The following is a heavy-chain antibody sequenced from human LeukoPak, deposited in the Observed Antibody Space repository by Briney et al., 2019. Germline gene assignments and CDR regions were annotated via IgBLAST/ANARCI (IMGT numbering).Heavy chain of an antibody. V-gene: IGHV3-74*01. J-gene: IGHJ4*02. D-gene: IGHD3-10*01. CDR2: INSDGINT. CDR1: GFTFSNYW. Sequence: GGSLRLSCAASGFTFSNYWMHWVRQAPGKGLVWVSRINSDGINTSYADSVKGRFTISRDNAKNTLNLQMNSLRAEDTAVYYCAKDIGSYYDYWGQGILVTVSS. CDR3: AKDIGSYYDY.